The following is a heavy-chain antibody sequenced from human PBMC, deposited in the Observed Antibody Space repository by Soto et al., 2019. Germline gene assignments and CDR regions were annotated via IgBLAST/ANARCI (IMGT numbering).Heavy chain of an antibody. J-gene: IGHJ5*02. Sequence: GGSLRLSCAASGFTFSSYGMHWVRQAPGKGLEWVAVIWYDGSNKYYADSVKGRFTISRDNSKNTLYLQMNSLRAEDTAVYYCARDGLPYGDTYWFDPWGQGTLVTVSS. V-gene: IGHV3-33*01. CDR3: ARDGLPYGDTYWFDP. CDR1: GFTFSSYG. D-gene: IGHD4-17*01. CDR2: IWYDGSNK.